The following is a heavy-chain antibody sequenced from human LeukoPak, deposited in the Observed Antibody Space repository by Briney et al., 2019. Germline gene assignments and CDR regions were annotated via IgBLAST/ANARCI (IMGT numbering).Heavy chain of an antibody. J-gene: IGHJ6*03. CDR2: IYTTGST. Sequence: SETLSLTCTVSGGSISSYYWSWLRHPAGKGLECLGVIYTTGSTNYNPSLKSRVTVSRDTSKNQFSLKLTSVTAADTAVYYCARGGHFFDVWGKGTTVTVSS. V-gene: IGHV4-4*07. CDR1: GGSISSYY. D-gene: IGHD3-16*01. CDR3: ARGGHFFDV.